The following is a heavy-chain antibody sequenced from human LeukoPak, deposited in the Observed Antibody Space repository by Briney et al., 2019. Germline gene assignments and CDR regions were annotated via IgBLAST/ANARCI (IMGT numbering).Heavy chain of an antibody. CDR3: ARDADITMVRGVTIY. CDR1: GGSISSSSYY. J-gene: IGHJ4*02. Sequence: PSETLSLTCTVSGGSISSSSYYWGWIRQPPGKGLEWIGSIYYSGSTYYNPSLKSRVTISVDTSKNQFSLKLSSVTAADTAVYYCARDADITMVRGVTIYWGQGTLVTVSS. D-gene: IGHD3-10*01. V-gene: IGHV4-39*07. CDR2: IYYSGST.